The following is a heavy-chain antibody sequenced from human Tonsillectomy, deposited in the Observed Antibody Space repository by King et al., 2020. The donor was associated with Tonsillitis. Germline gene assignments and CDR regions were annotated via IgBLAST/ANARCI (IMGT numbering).Heavy chain of an antibody. CDR1: GFTFSDYY. D-gene: IGHD2/OR15-2a*01. V-gene: IGHV3-11*05. CDR2: ISSSSIYT. CDR3: ARVLSAVINPGYFDY. J-gene: IGHJ4*02. Sequence: VQLVESGGGLVKPGGSLRLSCAASGFTFSDYYMSWIRQAPGKGLEWVSDISSSSIYTNFADSVKGRFTISRDNARNSLYLQMNSLRADDTAVYYCARVLSAVINPGYFDYWGQGTLVTVSS.